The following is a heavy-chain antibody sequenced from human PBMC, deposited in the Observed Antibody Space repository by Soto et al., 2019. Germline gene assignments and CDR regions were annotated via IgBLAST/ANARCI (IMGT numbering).Heavy chain of an antibody. CDR3: ACYRAAYYYDGLDV. CDR2: ISASGGST. D-gene: IGHD2-2*01. CDR1: GFTFSSYA. Sequence: EVQLLESGGGLVQPGGSLRLSCAASGFTFSSYAMSWVRQAPGKGLEWVSAISASGGSTYYADSVKGRFTISRDNSKNTLYLRLYGLSAEATALYYFACYRAAYYYDGLDVWGQGSTVTVSS. V-gene: IGHV3-23*01. J-gene: IGHJ6*02.